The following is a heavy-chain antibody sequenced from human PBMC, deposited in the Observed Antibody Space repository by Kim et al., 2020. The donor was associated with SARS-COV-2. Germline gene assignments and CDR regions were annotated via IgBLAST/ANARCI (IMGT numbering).Heavy chain of an antibody. CDR2: IDHSGVT. Sequence: SETLSLTCAVYVGSFSDYQWTWIRQSPGRGLEWIGEIDHSGVTNYSPSLRSRVAISTDPSKNQFSLKLKSVTAADTAVYFCARGSAGVAPSPIMGLGPYYDYYALDVWGQGTTVSVSS. J-gene: IGHJ6*02. CDR3: ARGSAGVAPSPIMGLGPYYDYYALDV. V-gene: IGHV4-34*01. CDR1: VGSFSDYQ. D-gene: IGHD2-8*01.